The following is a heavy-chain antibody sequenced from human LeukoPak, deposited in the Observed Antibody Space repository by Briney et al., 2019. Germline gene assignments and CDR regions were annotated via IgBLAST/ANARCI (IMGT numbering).Heavy chain of an antibody. J-gene: IGHJ5*02. D-gene: IGHD1-26*01. CDR1: GGSISSSSYY. CDR2: IYHSGSP. Sequence: PSETLSLTCTVSGGSISSSSYYWGWIRQPPGKGLEWIGSIYHSGSPYYNPSLKSRVTISVDTSKNQFSLKLSSVTAADTAVYYCARVGVGATRWFDPWGQGTLVTVSS. CDR3: ARVGVGATRWFDP. V-gene: IGHV4-39*07.